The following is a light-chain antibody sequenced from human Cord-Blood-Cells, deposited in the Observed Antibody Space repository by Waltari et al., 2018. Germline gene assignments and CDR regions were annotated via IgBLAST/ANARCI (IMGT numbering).Light chain of an antibody. V-gene: IGKV2-28*01. Sequence: DIVMTQSPLSLPVTPGEPASISCRSSQSLLHSNGYNYLDWYLQKPGQSPQLLIYLGSNRASGVPDRFSGSGSGTDFTLKISRVEAEDVGVYYCQQYYSTPRFTFGPGTKVDIK. J-gene: IGKJ3*01. CDR3: QQYYSTPRFT. CDR2: LGS. CDR1: QSLLHSNGYNY.